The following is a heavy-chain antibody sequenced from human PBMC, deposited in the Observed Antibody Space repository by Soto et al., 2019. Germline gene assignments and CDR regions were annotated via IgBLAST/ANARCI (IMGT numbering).Heavy chain of an antibody. Sequence: PGGSLRLSCAASGFTFSSYWMHWVRQAPGKGLVWVSRINSDGSSTSYADSVKGRFTISRDNSKNTLYLQMNSLRAEDTAVYYCARGRYSYSPFDYWGQGTLVTVSS. CDR3: ARGRYSYSPFDY. CDR1: GFTFSSYW. CDR2: INSDGSST. V-gene: IGHV3-74*01. D-gene: IGHD5-18*01. J-gene: IGHJ4*02.